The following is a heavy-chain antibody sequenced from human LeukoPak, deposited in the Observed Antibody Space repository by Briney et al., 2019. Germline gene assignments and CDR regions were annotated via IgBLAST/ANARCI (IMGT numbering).Heavy chain of an antibody. CDR2: ISSSSSYI. V-gene: IGHV3-21*01. J-gene: IGHJ4*02. D-gene: IGHD3-3*01. CDR3: ARDRRRNYDFWSGLDY. Sequence: GGSLRLSCAASGFTFSSYSMNWVRQAPGKGLEWVSSISSSSSYIYYADSVKGRFTISRDNAKNSLYLQMNSLRAEDTAVYYCARDRRRNYDFWSGLDYWGQGTLVTVSS. CDR1: GFTFSSYS.